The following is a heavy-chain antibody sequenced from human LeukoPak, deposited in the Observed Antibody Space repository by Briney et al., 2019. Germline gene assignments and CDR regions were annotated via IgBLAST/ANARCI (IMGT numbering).Heavy chain of an antibody. Sequence: GGSLRLSCAASGFIVSSNYMSWVRQAPGKGLECVSVIYSGGSTYDADSVKGRFTISRDNSSKKLYIQMNSLRAEDTAVYYCARDLVGGKKVGDHWGQGTLVTVSS. V-gene: IGHV3-53*01. J-gene: IGHJ4*02. CDR1: GFIVSSNY. CDR3: ARDLVGGKKVGDH. D-gene: IGHD1-26*01. CDR2: IYSGGST.